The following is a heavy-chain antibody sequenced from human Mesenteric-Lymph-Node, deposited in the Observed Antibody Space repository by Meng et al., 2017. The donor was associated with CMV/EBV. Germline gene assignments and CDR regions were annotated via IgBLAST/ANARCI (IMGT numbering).Heavy chain of an antibody. CDR3: ARDYGDYFRGSRGDYYYYGMDV. CDR2: IYASGSA. Sequence: GSLRLSCTVSGGSLNNYYWSWIRQTPGKGLEWIGYIYASGSANYNPSLRSRVTLSVDTSRSQFSLKLSSVTAADTAMYYCARDYGDYFRGSRGDYYYYGMDVWGQGTTVTVSS. V-gene: IGHV4-59*12. J-gene: IGHJ6*02. D-gene: IGHD4-17*01. CDR1: GGSLNNYY.